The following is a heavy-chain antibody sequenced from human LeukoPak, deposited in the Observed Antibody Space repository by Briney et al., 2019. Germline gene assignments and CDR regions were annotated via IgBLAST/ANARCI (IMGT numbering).Heavy chain of an antibody. D-gene: IGHD1-26*01. CDR2: SYYSGNT. Sequence: SETLSLTCAVYGGSFSGYYWSRIRQPPGKGLEWIGSSYYSGNTYYNPSLKSRVIISVDTSKNQFSLKLSSVTAADTAVYYCARGGSYYYVDYWGQGTLVTVSS. CDR3: ARGGSYYYVDY. V-gene: IGHV4-34*01. J-gene: IGHJ4*02. CDR1: GGSFSGYY.